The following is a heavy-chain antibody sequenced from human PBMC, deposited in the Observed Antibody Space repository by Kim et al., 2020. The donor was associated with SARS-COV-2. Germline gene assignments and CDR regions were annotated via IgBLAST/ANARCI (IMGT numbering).Heavy chain of an antibody. J-gene: IGHJ4*02. V-gene: IGHV3-48*02. Sequence: RFTISRDNAKNSLYLQMNSLRDEDTAVYYCAREYCSGGSCYFGLGRTFDYWGQGTLVTVSS. CDR3: AREYCSGGSCYFGLGRTFDY. D-gene: IGHD2-15*01.